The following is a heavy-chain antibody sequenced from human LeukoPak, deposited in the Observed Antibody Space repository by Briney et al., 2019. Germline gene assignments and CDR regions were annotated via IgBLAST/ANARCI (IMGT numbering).Heavy chain of an antibody. D-gene: IGHD5-18*01. CDR3: ARGRVYNGYSYGNYYYYMDV. V-gene: IGHV1-8*01. CDR1: VYTPTSYD. J-gene: IGHJ6*03. Sequence: ASVKDSSMDSVYTPTSYDINWVRPTTRQRVEWVGWMNPNSGNTGYAQKIQGRVTMSRNTSISTDYIELSSLRSEDTAVYYCARGRVYNGYSYGNYYYYMDVWGKGTTVTVSS. CDR2: MNPNSGNT.